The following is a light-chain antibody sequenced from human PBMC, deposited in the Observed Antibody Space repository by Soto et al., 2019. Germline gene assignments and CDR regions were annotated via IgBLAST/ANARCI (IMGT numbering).Light chain of an antibody. CDR2: GAS. CDR3: QQYNNWPRT. CDR1: QSVRST. V-gene: IGKV3-15*01. J-gene: IGKJ2*01. Sequence: EIVMTQSPATLSVSPGERATVSCRASQSVRSTLAWYQQKPGQAPRLLIYGASTRATGIPARFSGSGSGTEFTLTIGSLQSEDFAVYYCQQYNNWPRTFGQGTKLEIK.